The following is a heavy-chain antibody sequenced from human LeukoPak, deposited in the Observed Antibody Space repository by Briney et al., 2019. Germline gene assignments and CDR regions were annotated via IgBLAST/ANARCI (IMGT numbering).Heavy chain of an antibody. D-gene: IGHD6-13*01. CDR3: ASAVRSKQQLVRDAFDI. CDR1: GGSISSYY. Sequence: PSETLSLTCTVSGGSISSYYWSWIRQPPGKGLEWIGYIYYSGSTNYNPSLKSRVTISVDTSKNQFSLKLSSVTAADTAVYYCASAVRSKQQLVRDAFDIWGQGTMVTVSS. CDR2: IYYSGST. V-gene: IGHV4-59*08. J-gene: IGHJ3*02.